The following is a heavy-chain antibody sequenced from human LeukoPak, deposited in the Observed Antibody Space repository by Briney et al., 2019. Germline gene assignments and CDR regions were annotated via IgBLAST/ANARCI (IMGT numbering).Heavy chain of an antibody. V-gene: IGHV3-30-3*01. D-gene: IGHD3-10*01. CDR2: ISYDGSNK. CDR1: GFTFSSYA. Sequence: PGGSLRLSCAASGFTFSSYAMHWVRQAPGKGLEWVAVISYDGSNKYYAESVKGRFTISRDNSKNTLYLQMISLRAEDTAVYYCARVIKSVRGVIISGPFDYWGQGTLVTVSS. J-gene: IGHJ4*02. CDR3: ARVIKSVRGVIISGPFDY.